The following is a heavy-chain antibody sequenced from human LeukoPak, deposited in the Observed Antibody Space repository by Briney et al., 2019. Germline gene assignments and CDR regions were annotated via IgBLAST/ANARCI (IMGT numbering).Heavy chain of an antibody. Sequence: SVKVSFKASGGTFSSYAISWVRQAPGQGLEWMGGIIPIFGTANYAQKFQGRVTITADESTSTAYMELSGLRSEDTAVYCCARTGIVGATPYNWFDPWGQGTLVTVSS. J-gene: IGHJ5*02. CDR3: ARTGIVGATPYNWFDP. CDR2: IIPIFGTA. V-gene: IGHV1-69*13. CDR1: GGTFSSYA. D-gene: IGHD1-26*01.